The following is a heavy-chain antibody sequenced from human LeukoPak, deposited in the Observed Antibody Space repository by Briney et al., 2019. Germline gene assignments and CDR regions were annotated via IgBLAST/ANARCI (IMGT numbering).Heavy chain of an antibody. D-gene: IGHD1-26*01. V-gene: IGHV3-7*01. Sequence: GGSLRLSCAASGFTFSSYWMSWVRQAPGKGLEWVANMNQDGSEKYYVDSVKGRFTISRDNAKNSLYLQMSNLRVDDTAVYYCARGGELLRPADYWGQGTLVTVSS. J-gene: IGHJ4*02. CDR1: GFTFSSYW. CDR3: ARGGELLRPADY. CDR2: MNQDGSEK.